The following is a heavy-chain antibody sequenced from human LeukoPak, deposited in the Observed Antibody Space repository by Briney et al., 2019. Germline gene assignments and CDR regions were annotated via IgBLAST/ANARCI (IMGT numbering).Heavy chain of an antibody. D-gene: IGHD3-10*01. Sequence: ASVKVSCKVSGYTLTELSMHWVRQAPGKGLEWVGGFDPEDGGTIYAQKFQGRVTMTEDTSTDTAYMELSSLRSEDTAVYYCATLLMVRGVFDYWGQGTLVTVSS. CDR3: ATLLMVRGVFDY. CDR1: GYTLTELS. V-gene: IGHV1-24*01. CDR2: FDPEDGGT. J-gene: IGHJ4*02.